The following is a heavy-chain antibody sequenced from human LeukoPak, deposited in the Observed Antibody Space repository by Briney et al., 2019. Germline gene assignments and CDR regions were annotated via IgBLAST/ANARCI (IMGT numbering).Heavy chain of an antibody. V-gene: IGHV3-23*01. CDR2: ISGSGDST. CDR1: GFTFSSYA. D-gene: IGHD6-13*01. CDR3: AKTRPLDSSSWSHGDY. Sequence: GGSLRLSCAASGFTFSSYAMSWVRQAPGKGLEWVSAISGSGDSTYYGDSVKGRFTIPRDNSKNTLYVQMNSLRAEDTAVYYCAKTRPLDSSSWSHGDYWGQGTLVTVSS. J-gene: IGHJ4*02.